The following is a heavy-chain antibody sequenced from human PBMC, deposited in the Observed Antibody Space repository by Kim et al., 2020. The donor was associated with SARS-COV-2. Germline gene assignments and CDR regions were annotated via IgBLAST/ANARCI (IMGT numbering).Heavy chain of an antibody. Sequence: DGGTTDYAAPVKGRFTISGDDSKPTLYLQMDSLKTEDTAVYYCSTHNGVLWGQGTLVTVSS. V-gene: IGHV3-15*01. J-gene: IGHJ4*02. CDR3: STHNGVL. CDR2: DGGTT. D-gene: IGHD2-8*01.